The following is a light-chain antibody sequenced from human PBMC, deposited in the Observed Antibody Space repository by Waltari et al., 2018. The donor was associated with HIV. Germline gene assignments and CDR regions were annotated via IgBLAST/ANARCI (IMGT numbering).Light chain of an antibody. CDR2: GTS. CDR1: EDIGSG. V-gene: IGKV1-8*01. Sequence: AIRMTQSPSSVSASTGDRVTITCRATEDIGSGLAWYQQKPGKAPTLLISGTSRLQSGVPSRFSGSGSGTAFTLTISCLQSEDVATYFCQQYFTSARTFGQGARVE. J-gene: IGKJ1*01. CDR3: QQYFTSART.